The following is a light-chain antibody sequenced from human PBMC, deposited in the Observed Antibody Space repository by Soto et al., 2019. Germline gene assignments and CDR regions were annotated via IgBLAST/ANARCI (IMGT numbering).Light chain of an antibody. J-gene: IGLJ1*01. CDR1: SSDVGGYNY. V-gene: IGLV2-14*01. Sequence: QSVLTQPASVSGSPGQSITISCTGTSSDVGGYNYVSWYQQQAGKAPKLIIHEVSNRPSGVSNRFSGSKSGNTASLTISGLQAEDEADYYCSSYTSSNTRVLGTGTKLTVL. CDR2: EVS. CDR3: SSYTSSNTRV.